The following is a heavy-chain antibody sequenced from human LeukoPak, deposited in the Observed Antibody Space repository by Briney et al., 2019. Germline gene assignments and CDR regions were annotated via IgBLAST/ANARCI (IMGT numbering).Heavy chain of an antibody. CDR3: AREEVLLWFGELLYMFDP. V-gene: IGHV4-31*03. CDR2: IYYSGST. D-gene: IGHD3-10*01. J-gene: IGHJ5*02. Sequence: PSQTLSLTCTVSGGSISSGGYSWSWIRQHPGKGLEWIGYIYYSGSTNYNPSLKSRVTISVDTSKNQFSLKLSSVTAADTAVYYCAREEVLLWFGELLYMFDPWGQGTLVTVSS. CDR1: GGSISSGGYS.